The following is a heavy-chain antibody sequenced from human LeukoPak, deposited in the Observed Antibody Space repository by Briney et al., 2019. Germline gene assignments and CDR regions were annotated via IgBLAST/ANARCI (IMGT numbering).Heavy chain of an antibody. CDR2: IYYSGST. J-gene: IGHJ4*02. V-gene: IGHV4-59*12. CDR1: GDSISSYY. D-gene: IGHD6-6*01. CDR3: ASTTDSSSSVDHFDY. Sequence: SETLSLTCTVSGDSISSYYWSWIRQPPGKGLEWIGYIYYSGSTNYNPSLKSRVTISVDTSKNQFSLKLSSVTAADTAVYYCASTTDSSSSVDHFDYWGQGTLVTVSS.